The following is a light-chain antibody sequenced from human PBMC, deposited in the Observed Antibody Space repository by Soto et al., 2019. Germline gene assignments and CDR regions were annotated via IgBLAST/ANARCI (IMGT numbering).Light chain of an antibody. CDR2: DVS. CDR1: SSDVGGYDY. V-gene: IGLV2-14*01. CDR3: SSYTSSSTVV. J-gene: IGLJ2*01. Sequence: QSALTQPASVSGSPGQSITISCTGTSSDVGGYDYVSWYQQHPGKAPKLMIYDVSNRPSGVSNRLSGSKSGNTASLTISGLQAEDEDDYSCSSYTSSSTVVFGGGTKLTVL.